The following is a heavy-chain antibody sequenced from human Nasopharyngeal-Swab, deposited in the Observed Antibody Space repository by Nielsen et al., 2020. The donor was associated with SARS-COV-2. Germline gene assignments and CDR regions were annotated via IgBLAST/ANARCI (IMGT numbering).Heavy chain of an antibody. CDR3: ARGVEAAGTIHYYYYYSMDV. D-gene: IGHD6-13*01. CDR1: GYTFTSYD. J-gene: IGHJ6*03. V-gene: IGHV1-8*01. CDR2: MNPNSGNT. Sequence: ASVKVSCKASGYTFTSYDINWVRQATGQGLEWMGWMNPNSGNTGYAQKFQGRVTMTRNTSISTAYMALSSLKSEDTAVYYCARGVEAAGTIHYYYYYSMDVWAKGPRSPSP.